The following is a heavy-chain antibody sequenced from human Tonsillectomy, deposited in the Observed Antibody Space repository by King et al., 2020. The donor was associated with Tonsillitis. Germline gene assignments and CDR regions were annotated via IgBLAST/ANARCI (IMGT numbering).Heavy chain of an antibody. CDR2: ISYDGSNK. CDR1: GFTFSSYG. J-gene: IGHJ2*01. CDR3: AKGGLGYCSGGSCYSYWYFDL. V-gene: IGHV3-30*18. Sequence: QLVQSGGGVVQPGRSLRLSCAGSGFTFSSYGMHWVRQAPGKGLEWVAVISYDGSNKYYADSVKGRFTISRDNSKNTLYLQMNSLRAEDTAVYFCAKGGLGYCSGGSCYSYWYFDLWGRGTLVTVSS. D-gene: IGHD2-15*01.